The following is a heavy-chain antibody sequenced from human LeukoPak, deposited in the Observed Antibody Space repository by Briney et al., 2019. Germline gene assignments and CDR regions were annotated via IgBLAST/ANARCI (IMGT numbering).Heavy chain of an antibody. CDR3: AKDRLGITVAGIDY. V-gene: IGHV3-30*18. J-gene: IGHJ4*02. CDR1: GFTFSSYG. D-gene: IGHD6-19*01. CDR2: ISYDGTNK. Sequence: PGRSLRLSCAASGFTFSSYGMHWVRQAPGKGLEWVTVISYDGTNKSYADSVKGRFTISRDNSKNTLFLQMNSLRAEDTAVYYCAKDRLGITVAGIDYWGQGTLVTVSS.